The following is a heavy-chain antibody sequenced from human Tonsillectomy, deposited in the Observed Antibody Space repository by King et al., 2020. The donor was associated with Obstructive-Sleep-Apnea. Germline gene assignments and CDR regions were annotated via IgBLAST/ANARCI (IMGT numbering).Heavy chain of an antibody. CDR1: GFTFDDYA. CDR2: ISWNSGSI. V-gene: IGHV3-9*01. CDR3: AKVPVRDSGSYYGRDRYYFDY. Sequence: VQLVESGGGLVQPGRSLRLSCAASGFTFDDYAMHWVRHAPGKGLEWVSGISWNSGSIGYADSVKGRFTISRDNAKNSLYLQMNSLRAEDTALYYCAKVPVRDSGSYYGRDRYYFDYWGQGTLVTVSS. J-gene: IGHJ4*02. D-gene: IGHD1-26*01.